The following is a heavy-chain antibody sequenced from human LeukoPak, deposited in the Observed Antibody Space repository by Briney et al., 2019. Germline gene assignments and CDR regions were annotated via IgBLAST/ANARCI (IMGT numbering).Heavy chain of an antibody. CDR2: IWYDGSNK. CDR3: AKVDDSSGYYPQD. D-gene: IGHD3-22*01. J-gene: IGHJ4*02. V-gene: IGHV3-33*06. CDR1: GFTFSSYG. Sequence: GGSLRLSCAASGFTFSSYGMHWVRQAPGKGLEWVAIIWYDGSNKYYADSMKGRFTISRDNSKNTLYLQMNSLRAEDTAVYYCAKVDDSSGYYPQDWGQGTLVTVSS.